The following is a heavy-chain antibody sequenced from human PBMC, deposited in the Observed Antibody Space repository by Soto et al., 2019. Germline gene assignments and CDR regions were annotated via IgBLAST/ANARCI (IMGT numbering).Heavy chain of an antibody. J-gene: IGHJ4*02. CDR3: ARHREANSGFDYPDY. V-gene: IGHV3-30-3*01. Sequence: PGESLKISCAASGFTFRSYVMHWVRQAPGKGPEWVALVSSDGNHKYYADSVRGRFTISRDNSKNMLYVQMDSLRVEDTAVYYCARHREANSGFDYPDYWGQGTLVTVSS. D-gene: IGHD5-12*01. CDR2: VSSDGNHK. CDR1: GFTFRSYV.